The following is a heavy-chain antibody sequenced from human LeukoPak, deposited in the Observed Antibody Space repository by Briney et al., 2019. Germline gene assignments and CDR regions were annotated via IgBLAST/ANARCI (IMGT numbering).Heavy chain of an antibody. CDR1: GFTFSSYA. J-gene: IGHJ4*02. D-gene: IGHD6-19*01. CDR2: ISGSGGHT. V-gene: IGHV3-23*01. Sequence: PGGSLRLSCAASGFTFSSYAMSWVRQAPGKGLEWVSTISGSGGHTYYADSVKDRFTISRDDSKNTLYLQMNSLRAEDTAVYYCAKDSYIAVTGRDYWGQGTLVTVSS. CDR3: AKDSYIAVTGRDY.